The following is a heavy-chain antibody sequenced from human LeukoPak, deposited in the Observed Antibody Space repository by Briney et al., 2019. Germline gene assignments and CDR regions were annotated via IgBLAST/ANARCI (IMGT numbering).Heavy chain of an antibody. CDR1: GGSISSYY. V-gene: IGHV4-59*08. D-gene: IGHD2-2*01. Sequence: SETLSLTCTVSGGSISSYYWSWIRQPPGKGLEWIGYIYYSGSTNYNPSLKSRVTISVDTSKNQFSLKLSSVTAADTAVYYCARLVVVPAATGSYYFDYWGQGTLVTVSS. CDR3: ARLVVVPAATGSYYFDY. CDR2: IYYSGST. J-gene: IGHJ4*02.